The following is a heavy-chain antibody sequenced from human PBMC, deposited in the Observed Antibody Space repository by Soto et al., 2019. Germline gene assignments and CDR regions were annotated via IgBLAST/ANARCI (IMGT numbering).Heavy chain of an antibody. Sequence: TYCVADGYISTYHWIWIRQNAGKGLEWIGRIYSSGSTNYNPSLKSRITMSIDTSKNQFSLKLRSVTAADTAMYYCARALAEGSRYTDHWGQGTLVTVSS. J-gene: IGHJ4*02. CDR1: DGYISTYH. D-gene: IGHD5-12*01. CDR2: IYSSGST. V-gene: IGHV4-4*07. CDR3: ARALAEGSRYTDH.